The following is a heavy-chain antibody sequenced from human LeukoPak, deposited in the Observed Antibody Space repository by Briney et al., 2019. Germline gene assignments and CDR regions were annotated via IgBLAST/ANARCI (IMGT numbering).Heavy chain of an antibody. CDR3: VRGGRRTLVVVTTKGGVDY. V-gene: IGHV3-30*02. D-gene: IGHD2-15*01. J-gene: IGHJ4*02. Sequence: GGSLRLSCAASGFTFSSYGMHWVRQAPGKGLEWVAFIRYDGSNKYYADSVKGRFTISRDNSKNTLYLQMNSLRAEDTAVYYCVRGGRRTLVVVTTKGGVDYWGQGTLVTVSS. CDR1: GFTFSSYG. CDR2: IRYDGSNK.